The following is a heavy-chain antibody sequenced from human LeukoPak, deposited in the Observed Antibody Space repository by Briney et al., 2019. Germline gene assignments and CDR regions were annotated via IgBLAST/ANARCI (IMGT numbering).Heavy chain of an antibody. V-gene: IGHV3-21*01. CDR2: ISSSSSNI. Sequence: GGSLRLSCAASGFTFSSYSMNWVRQAPGKGLEWVSSISSSSSNIYYADSVKGRFTISRDNAKNSLYLQMNSLRAEDTAVYYCARAQRYCSGGSCHYFDYWGQGTLVTVSS. CDR3: ARAQRYCSGGSCHYFDY. J-gene: IGHJ4*02. CDR1: GFTFSSYS. D-gene: IGHD2-15*01.